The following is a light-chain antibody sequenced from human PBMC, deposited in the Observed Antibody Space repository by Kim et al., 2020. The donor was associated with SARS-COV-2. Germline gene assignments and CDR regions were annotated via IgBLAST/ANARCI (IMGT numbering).Light chain of an antibody. J-gene: IGLJ2*01. Sequence: QLVLTQSPSASASLGASVKLTCTLSSGHSNYAIAWHQQQPEKGPRYLMKLNSDGSHRKGDGIPDRLSGSSSGAERYLTISSLQSEDEADYYCQTWGSGIQVVFGGGTQLTVL. CDR3: QTWGSGIQVV. CDR2: LNSDGSH. V-gene: IGLV4-69*01. CDR1: SGHSNYA.